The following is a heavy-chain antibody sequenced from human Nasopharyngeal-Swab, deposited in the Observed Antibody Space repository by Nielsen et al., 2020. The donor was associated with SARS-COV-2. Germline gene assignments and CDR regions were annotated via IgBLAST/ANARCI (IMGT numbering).Heavy chain of an antibody. Sequence: GGSLRLSCAASGFTFSSYGMHWVRQAPGKGLEWVAFIRYDGSNKYYADSVKGRFTISRDNSENTLYLQMNSLRAEDTAVYYCAKDNRYSSSWYYYMDVWGKGTTVTVSS. J-gene: IGHJ6*03. CDR1: GFTFSSYG. CDR2: IRYDGSNK. D-gene: IGHD6-13*01. CDR3: AKDNRYSSSWYYYMDV. V-gene: IGHV3-30*02.